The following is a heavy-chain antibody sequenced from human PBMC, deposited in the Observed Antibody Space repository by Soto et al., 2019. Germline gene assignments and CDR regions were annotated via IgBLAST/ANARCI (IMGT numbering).Heavy chain of an antibody. CDR3: ARDNRGSGSYYTGYYFDY. V-gene: IGHV3-33*01. CDR1: GFTFSSYG. Sequence: ESGGGVVQPGRSLRLSCAASGFTFSSYGMHWVRQAPGKGLEWVAVIWYDGSNKYYADSVKGRFTISRDNSKNTLYLQMNSLRAEDTAVYYCARDNRGSGSYYTGYYFDYWGQGTLVTVSS. D-gene: IGHD3-10*01. J-gene: IGHJ4*02. CDR2: IWYDGSNK.